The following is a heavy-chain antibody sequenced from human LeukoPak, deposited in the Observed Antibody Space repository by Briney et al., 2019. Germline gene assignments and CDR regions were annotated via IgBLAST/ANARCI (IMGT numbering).Heavy chain of an antibody. V-gene: IGHV1-2*02. Sequence: VASVKVSCKASGYTFTGCYMHWVRQAPGQGLEWMGWINPNSGGTNYAQKFQGRVTMTRDTSISTAYMELSRLRSDDTAVYYCARDLVVTAPDYWGQGTLVTVSS. CDR2: INPNSGGT. CDR1: GYTFTGCY. J-gene: IGHJ4*02. CDR3: ARDLVVTAPDY. D-gene: IGHD2-21*02.